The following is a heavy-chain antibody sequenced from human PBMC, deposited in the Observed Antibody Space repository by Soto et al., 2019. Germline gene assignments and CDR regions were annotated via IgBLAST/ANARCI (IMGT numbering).Heavy chain of an antibody. CDR1: SGSISSSSYY. CDR3: ADETAMFIADY. D-gene: IGHD5-18*01. Sequence: QLQLQESGPGLLKPSETLSLTCTVSSGSISSSSYYWGWIRQPPGKGMEWIGTIYYSGTTYSNPSLNRGVTISVDTFKNQFSLRLSGVTAADTAVYYCADETAMFIADYWGQGTLVTVSS. CDR2: IYYSGTT. V-gene: IGHV4-39*01. J-gene: IGHJ4*02.